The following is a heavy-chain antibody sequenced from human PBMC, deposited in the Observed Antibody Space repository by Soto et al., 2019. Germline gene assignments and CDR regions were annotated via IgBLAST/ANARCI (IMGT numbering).Heavy chain of an antibody. Sequence: SETLSLTCTVSGGSISSGGYYWSWIRQHPGKGLEWIGYIYYSGSTYYNPSLKSRVTISVDTSKNQFSLKLSSVTAADTAVYYCARRSVYYDSSGYPFDYWGQGTLVTVSS. CDR1: GGSISSGGYY. V-gene: IGHV4-31*03. CDR3: ARRSVYYDSSGYPFDY. J-gene: IGHJ4*02. CDR2: IYYSGST. D-gene: IGHD3-22*01.